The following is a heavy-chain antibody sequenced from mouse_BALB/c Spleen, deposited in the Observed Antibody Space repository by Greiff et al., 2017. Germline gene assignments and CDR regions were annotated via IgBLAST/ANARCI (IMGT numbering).Heavy chain of an antibody. D-gene: IGHD2-2*01. CDR3: ARTNGLRRGYYFDY. J-gene: IGHJ2*01. Sequence: EVKLVESGPGLVKPSQSLSLTCTVTGYSITSDYAWNWIRQFPGNKLEWMGYISYSGSTSYNPSLKSRISITRDTSKNQFFLQLNSVTTEDTATYYCARTNGLRRGYYFDYWGQGTTLTVSS. V-gene: IGHV3-2*02. CDR1: GYSITSDYA. CDR2: ISYSGST.